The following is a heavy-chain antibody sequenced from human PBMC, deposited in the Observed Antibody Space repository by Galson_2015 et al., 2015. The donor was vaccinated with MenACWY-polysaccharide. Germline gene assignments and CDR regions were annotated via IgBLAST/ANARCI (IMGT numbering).Heavy chain of an antibody. D-gene: IGHD4-11*01. CDR3: ARLAYRNFLGGMDV. J-gene: IGHJ6*02. Sequence: CPATGLRSRSPGTPCARQAPGKGLEWVAIIWNDGSKKDSAEAVKGRFSIARENSENTLYLQMNSLRDEDTAVYHCARLAYRNFLGGMDVWGQGTTVTVSS. CDR2: IWNDGSKK. CDR1: GLRSRSPG. V-gene: IGHV3-33*01.